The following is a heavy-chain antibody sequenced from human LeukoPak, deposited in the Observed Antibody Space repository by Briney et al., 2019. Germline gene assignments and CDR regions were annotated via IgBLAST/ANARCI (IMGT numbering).Heavy chain of an antibody. D-gene: IGHD3-22*01. CDR2: ITRSSIYI. CDR3: ARVRYDGSGYYSIYDY. CDR1: GFTFSSYS. J-gene: IGHJ4*02. V-gene: IGHV3-21*01. Sequence: GGSLRLSCAASGFTFSSYSMNWVRQAPGKGLEWVSSITRSSIYIYYADSVKGRFTISRDNAKNSLYLQMNSLRAEDTAVYYCARVRYDGSGYYSIYDYWGQGTLVTVSS.